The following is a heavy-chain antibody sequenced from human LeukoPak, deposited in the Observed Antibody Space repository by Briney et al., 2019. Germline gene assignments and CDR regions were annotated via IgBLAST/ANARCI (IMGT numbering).Heavy chain of an antibody. CDR2: IRYDGSNK. V-gene: IGHV3-30*02. CDR1: GFTFSSYG. D-gene: IGHD6-6*01. Sequence: HPGGSLRLSCAASGFTFSSYGMHWVRQAPGKGLEWVAFIRYDGSNKYYADSVKGRFTISRDNSKNTLYLQMNSLRAEDTAVYYCAKDRWYSSSWYYFDYWGQGTLVTVSS. CDR3: AKDRWYSSSWYYFDY. J-gene: IGHJ4*02.